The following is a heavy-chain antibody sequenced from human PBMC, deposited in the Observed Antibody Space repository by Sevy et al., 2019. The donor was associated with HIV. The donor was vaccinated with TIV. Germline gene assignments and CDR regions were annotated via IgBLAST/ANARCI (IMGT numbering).Heavy chain of an antibody. CDR1: GFTFSSYW. CDR3: ARSTNSAALDY. V-gene: IGHV3-7*01. D-gene: IGHD2-2*01. CDR2: IKQDGGAQ. J-gene: IGHJ4*02. Sequence: GGSLRLSCAVSGFTFSSYWMSWVRQAPGKGLEWVANIKQDGGAQYYVDSVKGRFAISRDNAKNSLFLQMNSLRVEDTAVYYCARSTNSAALDYWGQGDLVTVSS.